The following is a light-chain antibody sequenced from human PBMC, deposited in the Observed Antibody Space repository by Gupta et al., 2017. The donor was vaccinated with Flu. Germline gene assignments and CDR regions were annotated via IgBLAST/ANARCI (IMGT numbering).Light chain of an antibody. J-gene: IGKJ2*03. CDR2: DAS. CDR1: QSVSSN. CDR3: QQLSNWPPYS. Sequence: EIVLTQSPATLSLSPGERATLSCRASQSVSSNLAWYQQKPGQAPRLLIYDASNRATGIPARFSGSGSGTDFTLTISSREPEDFAVYYCQQLSNWPPYSFGQGTKMEIK. V-gene: IGKV3-11*01.